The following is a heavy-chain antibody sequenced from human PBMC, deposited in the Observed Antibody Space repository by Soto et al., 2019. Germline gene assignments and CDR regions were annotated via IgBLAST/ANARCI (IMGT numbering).Heavy chain of an antibody. J-gene: IGHJ4*02. D-gene: IGHD6-13*01. CDR3: TRGGVGTTGSCDF. CDR1: GFAFGGFT. CDR2: ISGSAART. V-gene: IGHV3-23*01. Sequence: VQVLESGGGLVQPGGSLRLSCSVSGFAFGGFTMTWVRQAPGKGLEWVSSISGSAARTYYADSVQGRFTISRDNSKSTWYLQMNGLRVDGTAEYYCTRGGVGTTGSCDFWGQGTLVAVSS.